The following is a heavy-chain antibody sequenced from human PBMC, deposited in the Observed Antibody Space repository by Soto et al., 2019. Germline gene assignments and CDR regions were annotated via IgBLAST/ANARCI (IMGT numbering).Heavy chain of an antibody. D-gene: IGHD3-9*01. CDR3: ARHVQHSSSSVYDILTGYPLYYYYGMDG. V-gene: IGHV4-39*01. Sequence: SETLSLTFTVSGGSISSSSYYWGGSRQPPVKGMECGGSIYYSGSTYYNPSLKSRVTISVDTSKNQFSLKLSSVTAADTAVYYCARHVQHSSSSVYDILTGYPLYYYYGMDGWPQETTVTV. CDR1: GGSISSSSYY. CDR2: IYYSGST. J-gene: IGHJ6*02.